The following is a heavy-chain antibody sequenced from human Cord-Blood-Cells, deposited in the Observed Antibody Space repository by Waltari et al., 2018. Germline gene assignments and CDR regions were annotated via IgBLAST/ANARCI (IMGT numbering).Heavy chain of an antibody. V-gene: IGHV3-21*01. D-gene: IGHD6-13*01. J-gene: IGHJ4*02. CDR2: ISSSSSYI. Sequence: EVQLVESGGGLVKPVGSLRLSCAASGLTFSRYNMNWVRQAPGKGREWVSSISSSSSYIYYADSVKGRFTISRDNAKNSLYLQMNSLRAEDTAVYYCARDRDSSSWFDYWGQGTLVTVSS. CDR3: ARDRDSSSWFDY. CDR1: GLTFSRYN.